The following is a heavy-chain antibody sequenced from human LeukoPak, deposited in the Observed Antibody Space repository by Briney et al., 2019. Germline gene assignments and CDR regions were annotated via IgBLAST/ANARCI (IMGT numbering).Heavy chain of an antibody. D-gene: IGHD2-2*01. J-gene: IGHJ2*01. CDR3: AKGNSTEYGNWYFDP. V-gene: IGHV3-23*01. CDR2: ISGSGGST. CDR1: GLTFSSYS. Sequence: SGGSLRLSCTASGLTFSSYSMSWARQAAGKGLEWVSGISGSGGSTFHADSVKGRFTISRDNSKNTLYLQMDRLRVEDTAMYYCAKGNSTEYGNWYFDPWGRGTLVTVSS.